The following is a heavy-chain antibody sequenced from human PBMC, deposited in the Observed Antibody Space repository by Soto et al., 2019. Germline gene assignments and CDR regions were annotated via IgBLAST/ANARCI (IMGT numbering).Heavy chain of an antibody. Sequence: ASVKVSCKASGYTFINFDISWVRQAAGQGLEWLGRMNPGSGKTGYASKFQGRVAMTRYASTGTSHLDLSSLTSDDTAVYYCARMASAGTLNWFDPWGPGTLVTVSS. J-gene: IGHJ5*02. V-gene: IGHV1-8*02. CDR2: MNPGSGKT. D-gene: IGHD6-13*01. CDR1: GYTFINFD. CDR3: ARMASAGTLNWFDP.